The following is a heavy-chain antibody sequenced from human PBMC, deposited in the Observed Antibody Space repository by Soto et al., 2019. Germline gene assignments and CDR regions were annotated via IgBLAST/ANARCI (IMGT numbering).Heavy chain of an antibody. CDR3: ATGRIFDI. CDR2: IKSKPDGGTT. J-gene: IGHJ3*02. V-gene: IGHV3-15*01. Sequence: GGSLRLSCVGSGLPFSNAWMNWVRQAPGKGLEWVGRIKSKPDGGTTDYAAPVKGRFTISRDDSKNMAYLQMNSLNTEDTAVYYCATGRIFDIWGQGTMVTVS. CDR1: GLPFSNAW.